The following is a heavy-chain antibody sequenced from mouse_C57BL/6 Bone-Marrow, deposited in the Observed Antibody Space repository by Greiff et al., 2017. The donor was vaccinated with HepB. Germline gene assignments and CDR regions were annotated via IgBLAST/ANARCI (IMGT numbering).Heavy chain of an antibody. Sequence: LKESGPGLVQPSQSLSITCTVSGFSLTSYGVHWVRQSPGKGLEWLGVIWSGGSTDYNAAFISRLSISKDNSKSQVFFKMNSLQADDTAIYYCARTDYDGLAWFAYWGQGTLVTVSA. D-gene: IGHD2-4*01. CDR3: ARTDYDGLAWFAY. J-gene: IGHJ3*01. CDR1: GFSLTSYG. CDR2: IWSGGST. V-gene: IGHV2-2*01.